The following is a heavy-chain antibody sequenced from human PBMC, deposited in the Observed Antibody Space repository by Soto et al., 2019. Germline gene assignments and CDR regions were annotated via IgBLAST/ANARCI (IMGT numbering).Heavy chain of an antibody. D-gene: IGHD1-1*01. CDR1: RGSISSYH. J-gene: IGHJ4*02. V-gene: IGHV4-59*08. Sequence: PXXTLSLTCTVSRGSISSYHWSWIRQSPGKGLEWIGYNXNSAHXIYNTYIKSRXXISADKSXXQFYMRLSSVTAAETAVYFCARQFRDVYNAVEYWGQGALVTVSS. CDR2: NXNSAHX. CDR3: ARQFRDVYNAVEY.